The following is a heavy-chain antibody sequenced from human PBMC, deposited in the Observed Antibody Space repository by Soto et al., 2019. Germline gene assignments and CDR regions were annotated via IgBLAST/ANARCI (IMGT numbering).Heavy chain of an antibody. V-gene: IGHV1-3*01. CDR1: GYTFTSYA. CDR2: INAGNGNT. Sequence: ASVKVSCKASGYTFTSYAMHWVRQAPGQRLEWMGWINAGNGNTKYSEKFQGRVTITRDTSASTAYMELNSLRPEDTAVYYCAKDQLYYGSPGDWIDPWGQGTLVTVSS. D-gene: IGHD3-10*01. CDR3: AKDQLYYGSPGDWIDP. J-gene: IGHJ5*02.